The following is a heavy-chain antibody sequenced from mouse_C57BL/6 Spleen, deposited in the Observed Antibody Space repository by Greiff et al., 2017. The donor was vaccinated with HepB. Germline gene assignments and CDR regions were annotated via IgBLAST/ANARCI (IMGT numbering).Heavy chain of an antibody. J-gene: IGHJ4*01. CDR2: ILPGSGST. CDR1: GYTFTGYW. CDR3: ARRMDDYALYAMDY. Sequence: QVTLKVSGAELMKPGASVKLSCKATGYTFTGYWIEWVKQRPGHGLEWIGEILPGSGSTNYNEKFKGKATFTADTSSNTAYMQLSSLTTEDSAIYYCARRMDDYALYAMDYWGQGTSVTVSS. D-gene: IGHD2-4*01. V-gene: IGHV1-9*01.